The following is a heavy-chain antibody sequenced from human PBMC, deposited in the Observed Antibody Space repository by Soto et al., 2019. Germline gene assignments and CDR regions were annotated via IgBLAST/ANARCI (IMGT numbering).Heavy chain of an antibody. CDR1: GGSISSGGYY. J-gene: IGHJ5*02. D-gene: IGHD3-3*01. Sequence: SETLSLTCTVSGGSISSGGYYWSWIRQHPGKGLEWIGYIYYSGSTYYNPSLKSRVTISVDTSKNQFSLKLSSVTAADTAVYYCARELRNLLEWLSTNWFDPWGQGTLVTVSS. V-gene: IGHV4-31*03. CDR3: ARELRNLLEWLSTNWFDP. CDR2: IYYSGST.